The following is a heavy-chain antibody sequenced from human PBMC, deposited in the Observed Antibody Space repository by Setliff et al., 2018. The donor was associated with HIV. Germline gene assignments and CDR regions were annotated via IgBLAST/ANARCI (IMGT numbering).Heavy chain of an antibody. CDR1: GGSFSGYY. J-gene: IGHJ4*02. V-gene: IGHV4-34*01. CDR3: SRVRLRGYSYGSWDY. CDR2: INHSGST. Sequence: PSETLSLTCAVYGGSFSGYYWSWIRQPPGKGLEWIGEINHSGSTNYNPSLMGRVTISVDTSKNQFSLKLSSVTAADTAVYYCSRVRLRGYSYGSWDYWGQGTLVTVSS. D-gene: IGHD5-18*01.